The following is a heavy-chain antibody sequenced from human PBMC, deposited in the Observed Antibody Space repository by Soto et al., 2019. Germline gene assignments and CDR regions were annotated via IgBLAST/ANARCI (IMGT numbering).Heavy chain of an antibody. V-gene: IGHV3-48*03. CDR3: VGGGLSYFDY. CDR1: GFPFNTFE. CDR2: ITGGGDSV. Sequence: GGSLRLSCAASGFPFNTFEMNWVRQAPGKGLEWLPYITGGGDSVYYADSVRGRFTISRDNAKNSLYLQMSGLRDEDTGVYFCVGGGLSYFDYWGQGALVTVSS. J-gene: IGHJ4*02. D-gene: IGHD3-16*01.